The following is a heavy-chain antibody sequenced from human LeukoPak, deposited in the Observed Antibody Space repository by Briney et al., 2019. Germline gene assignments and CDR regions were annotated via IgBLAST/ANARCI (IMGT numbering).Heavy chain of an antibody. CDR1: GFTFSNYA. CDR2: VSSSGSSI. D-gene: IGHD2-2*01. Sequence: GASLRLSCAASGFTFSNYAMSWVRQAPGKGLEWVSYVSSSGSSIYYSDSVKGRFTISRDNAKNSLYLQMNSLRAEDTAVYYCARDRCTSTSCFEDYWGQGTLVTVSS. V-gene: IGHV3-48*03. J-gene: IGHJ4*02. CDR3: ARDRCTSTSCFEDY.